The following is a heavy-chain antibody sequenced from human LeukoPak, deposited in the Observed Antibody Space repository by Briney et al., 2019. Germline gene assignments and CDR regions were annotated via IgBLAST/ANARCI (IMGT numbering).Heavy chain of an antibody. V-gene: IGHV1-46*01. CDR3: ARDTVLWFGENSFDY. CDR2: INPSGGST. Sequence: ASVKVSCKASGYTFTSYYMHWVRQAPGQGLEWMGIINPSGGSTSYAQKFQGRVTMTRDTSTSTVYMELSSLRSEDTAVYYCARDTVLWFGENSFDYWGQGTLVTVSS. J-gene: IGHJ4*02. CDR1: GYTFTSYY. D-gene: IGHD3-10*01.